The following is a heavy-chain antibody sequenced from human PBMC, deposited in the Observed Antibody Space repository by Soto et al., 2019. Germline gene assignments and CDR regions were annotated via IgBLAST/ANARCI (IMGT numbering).Heavy chain of an antibody. Sequence: GGSLRLSCAAARVTFSSYAMSWVRPAPGKGLKWVSASGGSSGSTYYADSVVGRFTISRDNSKNTLFLQMNSLRAEDTAVYYCAKSPISSGGTLRYFDYWGQGTLVTVSS. V-gene: IGHV3-23*01. D-gene: IGHD2-15*01. CDR1: RVTFSSYA. CDR3: AKSPISSGGTLRYFDY. CDR2: SGGSSGST. J-gene: IGHJ4*02.